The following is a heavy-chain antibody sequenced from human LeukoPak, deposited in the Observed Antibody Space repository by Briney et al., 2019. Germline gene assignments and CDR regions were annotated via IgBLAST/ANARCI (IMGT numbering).Heavy chain of an antibody. D-gene: IGHD6-13*01. CDR1: GFTFSSYG. CDR3: AKRAAAGTWYYYYYMDV. Sequence: PGGSLRLSCAASGFTFSSYGISWVRQAPGKGLEWVSIISNSGLSAYYADFVKGRFTISRDNSKNTLYLQMNSLRAEDTAVYYCAKRAAAGTWYYYYYMDVWGKGTTVTISS. V-gene: IGHV3-23*01. CDR2: ISNSGLSA. J-gene: IGHJ6*03.